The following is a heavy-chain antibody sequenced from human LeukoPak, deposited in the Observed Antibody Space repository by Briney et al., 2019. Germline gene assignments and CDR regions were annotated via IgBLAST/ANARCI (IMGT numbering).Heavy chain of an antibody. J-gene: IGHJ4*02. CDR2: VSPYNGNT. CDR3: ARFSPRIIREKFDS. CDR1: GYTFTNYD. D-gene: IGHD1-26*01. Sequence: GASVKVSCKASGYTFTNYDINWVRQAPGQGLEWMGWVSPYNGNTKYAQNLHGRVTMTTDTSTNTAYMELRSLRSDDTAVYYCARFSPRIIREKFDSWGQGTLVTVSS. V-gene: IGHV1-18*01.